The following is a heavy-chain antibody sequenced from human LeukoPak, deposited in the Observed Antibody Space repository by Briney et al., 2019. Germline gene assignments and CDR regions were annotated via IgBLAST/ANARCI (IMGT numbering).Heavy chain of an antibody. CDR3: ASSPPTGTTWYFDL. Sequence: GGSLGLSCAASGFTFSNYVMHWVRQAPGKGLEYVSAITSNGDITYYGNSVKGRFTISRDNSKNTLYLQMGSLRAEDMAVYYCASSPPTGTTWYFDLWGRGTLVTVSS. CDR1: GFTFSNYV. D-gene: IGHD1-7*01. J-gene: IGHJ2*01. V-gene: IGHV3-64*01. CDR2: ITSNGDIT.